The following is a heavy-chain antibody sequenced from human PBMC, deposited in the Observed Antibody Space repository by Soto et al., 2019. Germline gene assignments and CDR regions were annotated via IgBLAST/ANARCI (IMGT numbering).Heavy chain of an antibody. CDR1: GFTFSSYG. CDR3: AKDPYYYDSSGPGYFDY. J-gene: IGHJ4*02. V-gene: IGHV3-30*18. D-gene: IGHD3-22*01. Sequence: PGGSLRLSCAASGFTFSSYGMHWVRQAPGKGLEWVAVISYDGSNKYYADSVKGRFTISRDNSKNTLYLQMNSLRAEDTAVYYCAKDPYYYDSSGPGYFDYWGQGTLVTVSS. CDR2: ISYDGSNK.